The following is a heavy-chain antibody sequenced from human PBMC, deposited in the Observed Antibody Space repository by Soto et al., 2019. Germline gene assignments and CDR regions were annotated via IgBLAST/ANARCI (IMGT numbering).Heavy chain of an antibody. V-gene: IGHV4-59*01. CDR1: GGSISSYY. CDR3: ARFPRSTSPSAPGFDY. J-gene: IGHJ4*02. CDR2: IYYSGST. Sequence: SETLSLTCTVSGGSISSYYWSWIRQPPGKGLEWIGYIYYSGSTNYNPSLKSRVTISVDTSKNQFSLKLSSVTAADTAVYYCARFPRSTSPSAPGFDYRGQGTLVTVSS. D-gene: IGHD2-2*01.